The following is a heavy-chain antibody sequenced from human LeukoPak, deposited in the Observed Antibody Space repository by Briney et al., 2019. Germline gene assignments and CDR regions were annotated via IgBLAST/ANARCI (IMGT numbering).Heavy chain of an antibody. D-gene: IGHD6-13*01. Sequence: ASVKVSCKASGYTFTSYGISWVRQAPGQGLEWMGWISAYNGNTNYAQKLQGRVTMTTDTSTSTAYMELRSLRSDDTAVYYCARPAAGTRFVAFNYWGQGTLVTVSS. CDR2: ISAYNGNT. J-gene: IGHJ4*02. V-gene: IGHV1-18*01. CDR1: GYTFTSYG. CDR3: ARPAAGTRFVAFNY.